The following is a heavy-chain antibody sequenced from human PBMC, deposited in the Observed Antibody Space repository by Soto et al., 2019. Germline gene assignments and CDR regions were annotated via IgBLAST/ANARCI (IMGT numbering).Heavy chain of an antibody. Sequence: PGGSLRLSCAASGFTFSSYGMHWVRQAPGKGLEWVAVISYDGSNKYYADSVKGRFTISRDNSKNTLYLQMNSLRAEDTAVYYCATSAYYYDSSGYYRNFDYWGQGTLVTVSS. CDR3: ATSAYYYDSSGYYRNFDY. J-gene: IGHJ4*02. CDR1: GFTFSSYG. V-gene: IGHV3-30*03. CDR2: ISYDGSNK. D-gene: IGHD3-22*01.